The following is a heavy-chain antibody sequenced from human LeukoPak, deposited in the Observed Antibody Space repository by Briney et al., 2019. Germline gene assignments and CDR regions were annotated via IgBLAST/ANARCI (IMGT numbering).Heavy chain of an antibody. CDR3: ARFSAMDDVLDY. V-gene: IGHV1-2*02. J-gene: IGHJ4*02. Sequence: GASVKVSCKASGGTFSSYAISWVRQAPGQGLEWMGWINPNSGGTNYAQKFQGRVTMTRDTSISTAYMELSRLRSDDTAVYYCARFSAMDDVLDYWGQGTLVTVSS. CDR2: INPNSGGT. D-gene: IGHD5-18*01. CDR1: GGTFSSYA.